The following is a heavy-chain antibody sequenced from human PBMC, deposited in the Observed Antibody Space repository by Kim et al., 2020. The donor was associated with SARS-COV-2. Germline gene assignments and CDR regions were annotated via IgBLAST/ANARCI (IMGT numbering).Heavy chain of an antibody. Sequence: SQKLQGRVTMTPDASTGTAYMELRSLRSDDTAVYYCARDDEQSGYDYDYWGQGTLVTVSS. D-gene: IGHD5-12*01. V-gene: IGHV1-18*01. J-gene: IGHJ4*02. CDR3: ARDDEQSGYDYDY.